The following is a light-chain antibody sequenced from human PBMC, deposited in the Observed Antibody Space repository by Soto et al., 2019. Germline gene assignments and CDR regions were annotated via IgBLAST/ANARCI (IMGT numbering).Light chain of an antibody. CDR3: QQYYDVPVT. Sequence: DIVMTQSPDSLTVSLGERATINCKASQPVLRSSNNKNHLAWYQQKKTQSPKMLISWASTRESGVPDRFSGSGSGTEFTLTISSLQAEDAAVYYCQQYYDVPVTFGQGTRLEIK. J-gene: IGKJ5*01. CDR1: QPVLRSSNNKNH. V-gene: IGKV4-1*01. CDR2: WAS.